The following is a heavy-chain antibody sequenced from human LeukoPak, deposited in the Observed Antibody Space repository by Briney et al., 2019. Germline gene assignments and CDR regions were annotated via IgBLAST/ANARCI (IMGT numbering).Heavy chain of an antibody. CDR2: IYYSGST. V-gene: IGHV4-31*03. CDR1: GGSISSGGYY. D-gene: IGHD6-13*01. J-gene: IGHJ4*02. CDR3: ARGFEAAGPHPFDY. Sequence: SETLSLTCTVSGGSISSGGYYWSWIRQHPGKGLEWIGYIYYSGSTYYNPSLKSRVTISVDTSKNQFSLKLSSVTAADTAVYYCARGFEAAGPHPFDYWGQGTLVTVSS.